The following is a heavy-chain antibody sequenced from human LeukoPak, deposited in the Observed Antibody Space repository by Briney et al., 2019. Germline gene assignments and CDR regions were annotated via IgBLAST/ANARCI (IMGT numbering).Heavy chain of an antibody. D-gene: IGHD2-21*02. CDR3: ARDYCGGDCFPDY. CDR2: ISANDGKT. J-gene: IGHJ4*02. V-gene: IGHV1-18*01. Sequence: ASVKVSCKASGFVFTSHGFTWVRQAPGQGLEWMGWISANDGKTHYSEKHQGRVTMSTDTVTSTAYMELRSLRSDDTAVYYCARDYCGGDCFPDYWGQGTLVTVSS. CDR1: GFVFTSHG.